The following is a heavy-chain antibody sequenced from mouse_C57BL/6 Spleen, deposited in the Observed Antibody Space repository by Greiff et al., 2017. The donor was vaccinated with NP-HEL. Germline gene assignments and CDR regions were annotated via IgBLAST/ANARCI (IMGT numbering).Heavy chain of an antibody. Sequence: EVKLMESGPGLVKPSQSLSLTCSVTGYSITSGYYWNWIRQFPGNKLEWMGNISYDGSNNYNPSLKNRISITRDTSKNQFFLKLNSVTTEDTATXYCARWSYGYDGGYYYAMDYWGQGTSATVSS. J-gene: IGHJ4*01. V-gene: IGHV3-6*01. CDR1: GYSITSGYY. CDR2: ISYDGSN. CDR3: ARWSYGYDGGYYYAMDY. D-gene: IGHD2-2*01.